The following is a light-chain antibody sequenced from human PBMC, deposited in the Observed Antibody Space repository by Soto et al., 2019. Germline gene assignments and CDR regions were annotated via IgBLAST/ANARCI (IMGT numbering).Light chain of an antibody. CDR2: GAS. V-gene: IGKV3-20*01. Sequence: EVVLTQSPGTLSLSPGEGATLSCRASQSVTSSYLAWYQPKPAQAPRLLIFGASNRATGIPDRFSGSGSGTDFTLTISRLEPEDFAVYYCQQYGSSPITFGQGTRLEI. CDR1: QSVTSSY. CDR3: QQYGSSPIT. J-gene: IGKJ5*01.